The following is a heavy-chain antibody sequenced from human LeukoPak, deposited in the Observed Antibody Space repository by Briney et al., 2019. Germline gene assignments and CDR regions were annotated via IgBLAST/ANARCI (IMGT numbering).Heavy chain of an antibody. Sequence: GGSLRLSCAASGFTFSSYGMHWVRQAPGKGLEWVAVISYDGSNKYYADSVKGRFTISRDNSKNTLYLQMNSLRAEDTAVYYCAKVIGYYYGSGINYWGQGTLVTVSS. V-gene: IGHV3-30*18. CDR3: AKVIGYYYGSGINY. CDR1: GFTFSSYG. CDR2: ISYDGSNK. J-gene: IGHJ4*02. D-gene: IGHD3-10*01.